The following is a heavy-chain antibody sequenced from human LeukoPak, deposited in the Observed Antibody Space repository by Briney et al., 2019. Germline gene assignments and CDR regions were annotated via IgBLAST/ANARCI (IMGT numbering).Heavy chain of an antibody. D-gene: IGHD6-13*01. CDR1: GGSISSYY. CDR2: IYTSGST. J-gene: IGHJ5*02. V-gene: IGHV4-4*07. CDR3: ARGVIVPGIAAAGTCWFDP. Sequence: SETLSLTCTVSGGSISSYYWSWIRQPAGKGLEWIGRIYTSGSTNYNPSLKSRVTMSVDTSKNQFSLKLSSVTATDTAVYYCARGVIVPGIAAAGTCWFDPWGQGTLVTVSS.